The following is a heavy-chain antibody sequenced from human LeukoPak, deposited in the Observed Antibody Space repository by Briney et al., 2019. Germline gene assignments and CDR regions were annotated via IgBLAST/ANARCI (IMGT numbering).Heavy chain of an antibody. CDR2: IYYSGST. J-gene: IGHJ4*02. CDR3: VMLRYFDWTLDY. D-gene: IGHD3-9*01. Sequence: SENLSLTCTVSGGSISSSSHYWGWIRQPPGKGLEWIGSIYYSGSTYYNPSLKSRVTISVDTSKNQFSLKLSSVTAADTAVYYCVMLRYFDWTLDYWGQGTLVTVSS. CDR1: GGSISSSSHY. V-gene: IGHV4-39*01.